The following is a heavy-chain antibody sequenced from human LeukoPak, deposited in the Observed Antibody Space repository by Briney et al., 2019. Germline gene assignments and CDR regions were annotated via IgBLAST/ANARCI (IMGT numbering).Heavy chain of an antibody. CDR1: GGSISSYY. CDR3: ARDSQYSSGLHLYYYGMDV. V-gene: IGHV4-59*01. Sequence: SGPGLVKPSETLSLTCTVSGGSISSYYWSWIRQPPGKGLEWIGYIYYSGSTTYNPSLKSRVTISVDTSKNQFSLKLSSVTAADTAVYYCARDSQYSSGLHLYYYGMDVWGQGTTVTVSS. D-gene: IGHD6-19*01. CDR2: IYYSGST. J-gene: IGHJ6*02.